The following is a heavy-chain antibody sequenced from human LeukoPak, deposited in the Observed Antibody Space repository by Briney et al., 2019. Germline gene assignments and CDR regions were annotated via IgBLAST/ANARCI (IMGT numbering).Heavy chain of an antibody. V-gene: IGHV3-21*01. CDR1: RFTVSSNY. Sequence: PGGSLRLSCAASRFTVSSNYMSWVRQAPGKGLEWVSSISSSSIYIYYADSVKGRFTISRDNAKNSLYLQMNSLRAEDTAVYYCAELGITMIGGVWGKGTTVTISS. CDR3: AELGITMIGGV. D-gene: IGHD3-10*02. CDR2: ISSSSIYI. J-gene: IGHJ6*04.